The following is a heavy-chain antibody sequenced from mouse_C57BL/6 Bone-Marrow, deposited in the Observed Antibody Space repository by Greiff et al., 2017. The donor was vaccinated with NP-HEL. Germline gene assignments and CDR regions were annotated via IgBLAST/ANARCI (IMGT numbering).Heavy chain of an antibody. V-gene: IGHV1-61*01. J-gene: IGHJ1*03. CDR3: AREGIYGHWYFDV. D-gene: IGHD1-1*02. CDR2: IYPSDSET. Sequence: QVQLQQPGAELVRPGSSVKLSCKASGYTFTSYWMDWVKQRPGQGLEWIGNIYPSDSETHYNQKFKDKATLTVDTSSSTAYMQLSSLTSEDAAVYYCAREGIYGHWYFDVWGTGTTVTVSS. CDR1: GYTFTSYW.